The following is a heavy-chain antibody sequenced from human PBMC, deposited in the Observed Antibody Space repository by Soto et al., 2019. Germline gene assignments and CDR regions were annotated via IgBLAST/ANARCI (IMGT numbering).Heavy chain of an antibody. CDR2: ISYDGSNK. D-gene: IGHD6-19*01. CDR1: GFTFSSYG. V-gene: IGHV3-30*18. J-gene: IGHJ4*02. CDR3: AKDRSSGSPPALNDY. Sequence: GGSLRLSCAASGFTFSSYGMHWVRQAPGKGLEWVAVISYDGSNKYYADSVKGRFTISRDNSKNTLYLQMNSLRAEDTAVYYCAKDRSSGSPPALNDYWGQGTLVTVSS.